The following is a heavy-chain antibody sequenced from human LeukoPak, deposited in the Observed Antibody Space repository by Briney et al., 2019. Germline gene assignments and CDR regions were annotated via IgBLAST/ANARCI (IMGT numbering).Heavy chain of an antibody. V-gene: IGHV4-61*02. D-gene: IGHD3-22*01. J-gene: IGHJ4*02. Sequence: PSETLSLTCTVSGGSISSGSYYWSWIRQPAGEGLEWIGRIYTSGSANYSPSLKSRVTISVDKTKNQFSLKLSSVTAADTAVYYCARQVSSGYYYYWGQGTLVTVSS. CDR1: GGSISSGSYY. CDR3: ARQVSSGYYYY. CDR2: IYTSGSA.